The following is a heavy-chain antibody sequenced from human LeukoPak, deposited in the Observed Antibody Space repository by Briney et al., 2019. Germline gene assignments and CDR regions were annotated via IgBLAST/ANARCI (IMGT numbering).Heavy chain of an antibody. CDR1: GFTFSSYW. CDR2: INSDGSST. CDR3: AKEAFRYCSSTSCYRGDY. D-gene: IGHD2-2*02. V-gene: IGHV3-74*01. Sequence: GGSLRLSCAASGFTFSSYWMYWVRQAPGKGLVWVSRINSDGSSTSYADSVKGRFTISRDNAKNTLYLQMNSLRAEDTAVYYCAKEAFRYCSSTSCYRGDYWGQGTLVTVSS. J-gene: IGHJ4*02.